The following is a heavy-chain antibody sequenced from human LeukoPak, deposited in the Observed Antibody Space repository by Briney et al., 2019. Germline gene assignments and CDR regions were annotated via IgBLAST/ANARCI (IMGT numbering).Heavy chain of an antibody. CDR2: INPSGGST. CDR3: ARATGEHAFDI. D-gene: IGHD4-11*01. V-gene: IGHV1-46*01. Sequence: ASVKVSCKASGYTFTSYYMHWVRQAPGQGLEWMGTINPSGGSTSYAQKFQGRVTMTRDTSTSTVYMELSSLRSEDTAVYYCARATGEHAFDIWGQGTMVTVSS. CDR1: GYTFTSYY. J-gene: IGHJ3*02.